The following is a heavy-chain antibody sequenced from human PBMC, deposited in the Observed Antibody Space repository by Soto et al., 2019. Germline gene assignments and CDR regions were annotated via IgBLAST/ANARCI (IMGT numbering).Heavy chain of an antibody. CDR3: ARGQYRMGGGYFDY. CDR1: GFTFSSYE. Sequence: EVQLVESGGGLVQPGGSLRLSCAASGFTFSSYEMNWVRQAPGKGLEWVSYISSSGSTIYYADSVKGRFTISRDNAKNALALQTNSLGAEATAVYYCARGQYRMGGGYFDYWGQETLVTVSS. J-gene: IGHJ4*02. CDR2: ISSSGSTI. V-gene: IGHV3-48*03. D-gene: IGHD3-16*01.